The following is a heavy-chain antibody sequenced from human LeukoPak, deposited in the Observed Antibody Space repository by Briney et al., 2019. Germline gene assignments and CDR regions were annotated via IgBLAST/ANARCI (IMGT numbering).Heavy chain of an antibody. V-gene: IGHV3-15*01. J-gene: IGHJ4*02. D-gene: IGHD3-10*01. CDR1: GFTFSNAW. Sequence: GGSLRLSCAASGFTFSNAWMSWARQAPGKGLEWVGRIKSKTDGGTTDYAAPVKGRFTIPRDDSKNTLYLQMNSLKTEDTAVYYCTTDAPPPNYYGSGSYYPHPFDYWGQGTLVTVSS. CDR3: TTDAPPPNYYGSGSYYPHPFDY. CDR2: IKSKTDGGTT.